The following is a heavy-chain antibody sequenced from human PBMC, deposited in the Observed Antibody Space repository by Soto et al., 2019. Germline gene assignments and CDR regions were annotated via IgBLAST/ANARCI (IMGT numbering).Heavy chain of an antibody. Sequence: QVQLQESGPGLVKPSETLSLTCTVSGGSISSYYWSWVRQPPGKGLEWIGYIYYSGSTNYNPSLKSRVTISVDTSKNQFSLKLSSVTAADTAVYYCARDGYYGILTGRLYGMDVWGQGTTVTVSS. CDR2: IYYSGST. D-gene: IGHD3-9*01. V-gene: IGHV4-59*01. CDR3: ARDGYYGILTGRLYGMDV. CDR1: GGSISSYY. J-gene: IGHJ6*02.